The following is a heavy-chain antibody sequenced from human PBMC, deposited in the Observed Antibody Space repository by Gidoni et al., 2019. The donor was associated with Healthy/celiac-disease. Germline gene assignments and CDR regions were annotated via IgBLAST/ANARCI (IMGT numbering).Heavy chain of an antibody. Sequence: EVQLVESVGGFVQPGGSLRLSCAASGSTVSSNYMSWVRQAPGKGLEWVSVIYSGGSTYYADSVKGRLTISRDNSKNTLYLQMNSLRAEDTAVYYCARTPFSSGWYWGYYFDYWGQGTLVTVSS. J-gene: IGHJ4*02. CDR2: IYSGGST. CDR3: ARTPFSSGWYWGYYFDY. CDR1: GSTVSSNY. V-gene: IGHV3-66*02. D-gene: IGHD6-19*01.